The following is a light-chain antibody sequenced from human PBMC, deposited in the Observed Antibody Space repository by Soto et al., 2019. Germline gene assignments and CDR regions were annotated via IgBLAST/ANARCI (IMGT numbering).Light chain of an antibody. CDR3: HQYYSSPYT. Sequence: DIVMTQSPDSLAVSLGERATINCKSSQSVLYSSNNKNYLAWYQQKPGQPPELLIYWASTRESGVPDRFSGSGSATGFTLTISCLQAEDVAVYYCHQYYSSPYTFGQGTKLEI. CDR2: WAS. V-gene: IGKV4-1*01. J-gene: IGKJ2*01. CDR1: QSVLYSSNNKNY.